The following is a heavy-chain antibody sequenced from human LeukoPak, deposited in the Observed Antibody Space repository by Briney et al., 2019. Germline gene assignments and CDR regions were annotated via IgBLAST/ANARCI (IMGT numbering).Heavy chain of an antibody. D-gene: IGHD3-22*01. CDR1: GFTFTSSA. CDR3: AAERGYYDNGGAFDI. J-gene: IGHJ3*02. V-gene: IGHV1-58*02. CDR2: IVVGSGNT. Sequence: GTSVKVSSKASGFTFTSSAMQWVRQARGQRLEWIGWIVVGSGNTNYAQKFQERVTITRDMSTSTAYMELSSLRSEDTAVYYCAAERGYYDNGGAFDIWGQGTMVTVSS.